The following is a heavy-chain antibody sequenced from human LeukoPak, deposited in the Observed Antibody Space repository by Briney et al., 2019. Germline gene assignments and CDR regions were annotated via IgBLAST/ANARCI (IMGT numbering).Heavy chain of an antibody. V-gene: IGHV4-34*01. CDR3: ARGGGGNSGAP. D-gene: IGHD4-23*01. CDR1: AGSFSGYY. CDR2: INHSGST. Sequence: SDTLSLTCAIYAGSFSGYYWSWIRQPPGKGLEWIGEINHSGSTNYSPSLKSRVTISLDTSKNQFSLKLSSVTAADAAVYYCARGGGGNSGAPGGQGTLVTVSP. J-gene: IGHJ5*02.